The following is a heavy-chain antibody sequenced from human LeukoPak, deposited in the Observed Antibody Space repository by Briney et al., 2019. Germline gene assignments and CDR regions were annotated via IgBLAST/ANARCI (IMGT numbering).Heavy chain of an antibody. J-gene: IGHJ3*02. CDR3: ARGRSYDILTGYSDLDAFDI. V-gene: IGHV4-34*01. D-gene: IGHD3-9*01. Sequence: SSETLSLTCAVYGGSFSGYYWSWIRQPPGKGLEWIGEINHSGSTNYNPSLKSRVTISVDTSKNQFSLKLSSVTAADTAVYYCARGRSYDILTGYSDLDAFDIWGQGTMVTVSS. CDR2: INHSGST. CDR1: GGSFSGYY.